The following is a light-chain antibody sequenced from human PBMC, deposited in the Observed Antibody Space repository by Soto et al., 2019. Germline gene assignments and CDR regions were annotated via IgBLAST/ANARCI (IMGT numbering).Light chain of an antibody. CDR1: QSVSSN. CDR3: QQYNNWPRT. J-gene: IGKJ1*01. CDR2: GAS. V-gene: IGKV3-15*01. Sequence: IVITQSPATLSVSPVERGTLSCTASQSVSSNLAWYQQKPGQAPRLLIYGASTRTTGIPARFSGSGSGTEFTLTISSLQSEDFAVYYCQQYNNWPRTFGQGTKVDIK.